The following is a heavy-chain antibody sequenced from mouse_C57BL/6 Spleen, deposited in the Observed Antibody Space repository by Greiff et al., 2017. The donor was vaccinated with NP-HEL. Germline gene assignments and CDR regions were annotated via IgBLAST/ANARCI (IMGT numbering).Heavy chain of an antibody. CDR3: ARWGGTSYY. D-gene: IGHD4-1*01. J-gene: IGHJ2*01. CDR2: IYPGSGST. V-gene: IGHV1-55*01. Sequence: QVQLQQPGAELVKPGASVKMSCKASGYTFTSYWITWVKQRPGQGLEWIGDIYPGSGSTNYNEKFKCRATLTVDTSSSTAYVQLSSLTSEDSAVYYCARWGGTSYYWGQGTTLTVSS. CDR1: GYTFTSYW.